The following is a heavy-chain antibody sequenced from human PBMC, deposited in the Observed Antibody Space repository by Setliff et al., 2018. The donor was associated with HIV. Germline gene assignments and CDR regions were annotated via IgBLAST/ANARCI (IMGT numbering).Heavy chain of an antibody. CDR1: GGSMNDYY. CDR2: ISSSGTI. CDR3: VREVVSAGWYFDH. Sequence: SETLSLTCTVSGGSMNDYYWSWVRQPAGKTLEWLGRISSSGTITYNFSLRSRVTMSIDTSNNQFSLTLNSVTAADTAVYYWVREVVSAGWYFDHWGRGIQVTVSS. J-gene: IGHJ2*01. V-gene: IGHV4-4*07.